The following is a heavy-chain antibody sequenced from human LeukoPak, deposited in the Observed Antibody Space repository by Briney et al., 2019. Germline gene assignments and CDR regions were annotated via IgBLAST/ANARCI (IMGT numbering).Heavy chain of an antibody. CDR2: MYHSGDT. D-gene: IGHD6-13*01. CDR3: ARWYSSSGYFDY. Sequence: PSETLSLTCAVSGYSISRSYYWGWIRQPPGKGLEWIGSMYHSGDTYYNPPLKGRVTISVDTSKNQFSLKLTSVTAADTAVYYCARWYSSSGYFDYWGQGTLVTVSS. CDR1: GYSISRSYY. V-gene: IGHV4-38-2*01. J-gene: IGHJ4*02.